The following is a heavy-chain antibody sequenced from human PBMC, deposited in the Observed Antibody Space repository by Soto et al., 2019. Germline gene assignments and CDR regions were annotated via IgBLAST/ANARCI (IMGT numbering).Heavy chain of an antibody. D-gene: IGHD3-9*01. J-gene: IGHJ6*02. CDR1: GFTFSSYA. Sequence: GGSLRLSCAASGFTFSSYAMSWVRQAPGKGLEWVSAISGSGGSTYYADSVKGRFTISRDNSKNTLYLQMNSLRAEDTAVYYCANAAPSPDYDILTGYYYYYYYGMDVWGQGTTVTVSS. CDR3: ANAAPSPDYDILTGYYYYYYYGMDV. CDR2: ISGSGGST. V-gene: IGHV3-23*01.